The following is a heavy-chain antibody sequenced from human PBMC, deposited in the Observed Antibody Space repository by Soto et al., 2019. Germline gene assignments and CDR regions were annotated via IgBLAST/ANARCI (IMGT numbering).Heavy chain of an antibody. Sequence: EVQLLASGGDLVQPGGSLRLSCAASGFTFSNFAMSWVRQAPGRGLEWVSGISASGRDIHYADSVKDRFTVSRDNSKNTLYLQMNSLRAEDTAIYYCAKGKTSGWYYFDYWGQGALVTVSS. D-gene: IGHD6-19*01. CDR3: AKGKTSGWYYFDY. J-gene: IGHJ4*02. CDR1: GFTFSNFA. CDR2: ISASGRDI. V-gene: IGHV3-23*01.